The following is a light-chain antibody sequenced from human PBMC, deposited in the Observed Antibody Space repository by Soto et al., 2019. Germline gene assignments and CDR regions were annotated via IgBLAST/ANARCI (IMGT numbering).Light chain of an antibody. Sequence: QSVLTQPASVSWSPGQSITSSCTGTSRDIGNYNYVSLYQHHPGKAPKLMIYEVTSRPSGVSDRFSGSKSGMTASLTISGLQPEDEADYFCAAYRSTNTLVVFSKGTKVTVL. J-gene: IGLJ1*01. CDR1: SRDIGNYNY. CDR3: AAYRSTNTLVV. V-gene: IGLV2-14*01. CDR2: EVT.